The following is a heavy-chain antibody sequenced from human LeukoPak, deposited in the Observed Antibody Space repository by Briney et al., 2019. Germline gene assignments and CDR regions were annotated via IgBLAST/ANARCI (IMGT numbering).Heavy chain of an antibody. Sequence: SETLSLTCTVSGGSISSSSDYWGWIRQPPGKGLEWIGYIYYSGSTNYNPSLKSRVTISVDTSKNQFSLKLSSVTAADTAVYYCAGSSEFDYWGQGTLVTVSS. CDR1: GGSISSSSDY. V-gene: IGHV4-61*05. CDR3: AGSSEFDY. CDR2: IYYSGST. J-gene: IGHJ4*02.